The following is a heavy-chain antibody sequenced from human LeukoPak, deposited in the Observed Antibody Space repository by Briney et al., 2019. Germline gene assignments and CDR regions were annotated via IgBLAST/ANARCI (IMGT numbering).Heavy chain of an antibody. CDR2: GGST. CDR3: AREDYFDYYDSSGYYMDY. D-gene: IGHD3-22*01. J-gene: IGHJ4*02. V-gene: IGHV3-66*01. Sequence: GGSTYYADSVKGRFTISRDNSKNTLYLQMNSLRAEDAAVYYCAREDYFDYYDSSGYYMDYWGQGTLVTVSS.